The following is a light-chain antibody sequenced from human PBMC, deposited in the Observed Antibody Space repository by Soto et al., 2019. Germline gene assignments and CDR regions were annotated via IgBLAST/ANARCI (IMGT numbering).Light chain of an antibody. CDR3: QQYGSSQFT. V-gene: IGKV3-20*01. Sequence: EIVLTQSPGTLSLSPGQRATLSCRARQSVSSSYLAWYQQKPGKAPRLLIYGASSRATGIPDRFSGSGSGTNFTLTVSRLEPEDVPVYYCQQYGSSQFTVGAGTKVDIK. CDR1: QSVSSSY. CDR2: GAS. J-gene: IGKJ3*01.